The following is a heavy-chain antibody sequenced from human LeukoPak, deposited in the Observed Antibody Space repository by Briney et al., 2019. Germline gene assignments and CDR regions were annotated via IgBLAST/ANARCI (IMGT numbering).Heavy chain of an antibody. Sequence: EASVKVSCKASGYTFTSYDINLVRQATGQGLEWMGWMNPNSGNTGYAQKFQGRVTMTRNTSISTAYMELSSLRSEDTAVYYCARGTSSWYSDRRRLPDSWGQEPLATVSS. CDR1: GYTFTSYD. J-gene: IGHJ4*02. CDR3: ARGTSSWYSDRRRLPDS. CDR2: MNPNSGNT. D-gene: IGHD6-13*01. V-gene: IGHV1-8*01.